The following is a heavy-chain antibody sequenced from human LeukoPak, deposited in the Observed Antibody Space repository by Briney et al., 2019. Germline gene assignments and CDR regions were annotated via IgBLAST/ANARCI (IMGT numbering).Heavy chain of an antibody. CDR1: GFTFSSYR. V-gene: IGHV3-21*01. J-gene: IGHJ4*02. D-gene: IGHD3-22*01. CDR2: ISSSSSYI. CDR3: ARCEEYYDSSGYYYEHLDY. Sequence: PGGSLRLSCAASGFTFSSYRMNWVRQAPGKGLEWVSSISSSSSYIYYADSVKGRFTISRDNAKNSLYLQMNSLRAEDTAVYYCARCEEYYDSSGYYYEHLDYWGQGTLVTVSS.